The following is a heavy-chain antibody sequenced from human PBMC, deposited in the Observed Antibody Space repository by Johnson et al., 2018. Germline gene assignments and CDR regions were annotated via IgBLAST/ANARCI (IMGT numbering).Heavy chain of an antibody. CDR1: GASITRSSYY. J-gene: IGHJ3*02. CDR2: IHYSGSP. V-gene: IGHV4-39*07. Sequence: QVQLQESGPGLVKXSETLSLTCSVSGASITRSSYYWGWIRQAPGTGLEWIGSIHYSGSPYYNPSLKRRVTISLDTSKNQLSLNFSSWPGADTAVYYCSGYGNTPHAFAIWGQGTMVTVSS. D-gene: IGHD5-12*01. CDR3: SGYGNTPHAFAI.